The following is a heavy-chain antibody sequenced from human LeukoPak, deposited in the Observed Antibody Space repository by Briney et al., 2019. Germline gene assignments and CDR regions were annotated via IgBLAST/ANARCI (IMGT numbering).Heavy chain of an antibody. J-gene: IGHJ5*02. CDR2: ISGSGGST. V-gene: IGHV3-23*01. Sequence: PGGSLRLSCAASGFTFTNYAMNWVRQAPGKGLEWVSVISGSGGSTYYADSVKGRFTISRDNSKNTLYLQMNRLRAEDTAVYYCAKGPIAAAGDNWFDPWGQGTLVTVSS. D-gene: IGHD6-13*01. CDR1: GFTFTNYA. CDR3: AKGPIAAAGDNWFDP.